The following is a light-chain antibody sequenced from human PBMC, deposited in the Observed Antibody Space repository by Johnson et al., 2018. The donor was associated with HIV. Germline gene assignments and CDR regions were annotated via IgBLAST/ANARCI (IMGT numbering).Light chain of an antibody. Sequence: VLTQPPSVSAAPGQKVTISCSGSSSNIGNNYVSWYQQLPGTAPKLLIYENNKRPSGVPDRFSGSKSGTSASLAISGLQAEDEADYYCAAWDDSLNGSYVFGTGTKVTGL. CDR1: SSNIGNNY. CDR2: ENN. CDR3: AAWDDSLNGSYV. J-gene: IGLJ1*01. V-gene: IGLV1-51*02.